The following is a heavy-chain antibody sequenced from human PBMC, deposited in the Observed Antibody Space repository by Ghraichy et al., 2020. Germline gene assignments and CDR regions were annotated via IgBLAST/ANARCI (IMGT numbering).Heavy chain of an antibody. CDR1: GFSLRTTGMR. J-gene: IGHJ4*02. CDR2: IDWDDDK. CDR3: ARMGFYCSSTNCYYYFDY. D-gene: IGHD2-2*01. Sequence: SGPTLVKPTQTLTLTCTFSGFSLRTTGMRVSWIRQPPGKALEWLARIDWDDDKFYSTSLKTRLTISKDTSKNQVVLTMTNMDPVDTATYYCARMGFYCSSTNCYYYFDYWGQGTLVTVSS. V-gene: IGHV2-70*04.